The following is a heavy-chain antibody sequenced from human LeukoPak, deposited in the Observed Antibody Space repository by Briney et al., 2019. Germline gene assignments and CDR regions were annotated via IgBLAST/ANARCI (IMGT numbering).Heavy chain of an antibody. V-gene: IGHV3-21*01. Sequence: SGGSLRLSCAASGFTFSSYSMNWVRQAPGKGLEWVSSISSSSSYIYYADSVKGRFTISRDNAKNSLYLQMNSLRAEDTAVYYCAREGVITFGGVIGPFDYWGQGTLVTVSS. CDR1: GFTFSSYS. CDR3: AREGVITFGGVIGPFDY. CDR2: ISSSSSYI. D-gene: IGHD3-16*02. J-gene: IGHJ4*02.